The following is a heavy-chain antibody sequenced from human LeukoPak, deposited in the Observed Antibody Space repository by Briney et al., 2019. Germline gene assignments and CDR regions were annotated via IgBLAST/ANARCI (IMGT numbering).Heavy chain of an antibody. D-gene: IGHD3-16*02. CDR2: INPNSGGT. Sequence: ASVKVSCKASGYTFTGYYMHWVRQAPGQGLEWMGWINPNSGGTNYAQKFQGRVTMTRDTSISTAYMELSRLRSDDTAVYYCARRSLRYRAFDIWGQGTMVTVSS. CDR1: GYTFTGYY. V-gene: IGHV1-2*02. CDR3: ARRSLRYRAFDI. J-gene: IGHJ3*02.